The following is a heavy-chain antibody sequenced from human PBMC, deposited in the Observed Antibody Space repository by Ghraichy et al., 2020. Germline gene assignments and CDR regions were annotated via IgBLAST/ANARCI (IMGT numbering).Heavy chain of an antibody. V-gene: IGHV3-23*01. CDR1: GFTFSSYA. Sequence: GGSLRLSCAASGFTFSSYAMAWVRRAPGKGLEWVSTISNSGDRIYYADSVKGRFTISRDNSKNTLYLQMNSLRAEDTALYNCAKMGYNDNPPGKGVMDGWGKGATVTVSS. D-gene: IGHD5-12*01. CDR3: AKMGYNDNPPGKGVMDG. J-gene: IGHJ6*03. CDR2: ISNSGDRI.